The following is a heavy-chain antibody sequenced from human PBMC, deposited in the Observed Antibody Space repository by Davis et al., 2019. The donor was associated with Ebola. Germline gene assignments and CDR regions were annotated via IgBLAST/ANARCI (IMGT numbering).Heavy chain of an antibody. J-gene: IGHJ4*02. CDR2: IYSGGST. CDR3: ARSTTDLWSGFAFDY. D-gene: IGHD3-3*01. CDR1: GFTVSSDY. V-gene: IGHV3-53*04. Sequence: GESLKISCTASGFTVSSDYASWVRQAPGKGLEWVSVIYSGGSTYYAESVKGRFTISRHNSNDTVYLQMNTLRPEDTAVYYCARSTTDLWSGFAFDYWGQGTLVTVSS.